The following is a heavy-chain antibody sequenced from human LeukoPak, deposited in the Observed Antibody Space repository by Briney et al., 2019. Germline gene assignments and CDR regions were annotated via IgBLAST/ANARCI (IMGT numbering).Heavy chain of an antibody. D-gene: IGHD1-26*01. V-gene: IGHV4-39*07. Sequence: SETLSLTCTVSGGSISSSSYYWGWIRQPPGKGLEWIGSIYYSGSTYYNPSLKSRVTISVDTSKNQFSLKLSSVTAADTAVYYCARGDSGSYSVYNWFDPWGQGTLVTVSS. CDR1: GGSISSSSYY. CDR3: ARGDSGSYSVYNWFDP. J-gene: IGHJ5*02. CDR2: IYYSGST.